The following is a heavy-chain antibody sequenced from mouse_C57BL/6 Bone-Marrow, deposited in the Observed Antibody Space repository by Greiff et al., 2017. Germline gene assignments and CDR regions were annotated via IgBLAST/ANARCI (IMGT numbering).Heavy chain of an antibody. Sequence: EVKLVESGGGLVKPGGSLKLSCAASGFTFSSYAMSWVRQTPEKRLEWVATISDGGSYTYYPDNGKGRFTISRDNAKNNLYLQMSHLKSEDTAMYYCARDTPHYYGSSHWYFDVWGTGTTVTVSS. D-gene: IGHD1-1*01. CDR2: ISDGGSYT. J-gene: IGHJ1*03. CDR1: GFTFSSYA. V-gene: IGHV5-4*01. CDR3: ARDTPHYYGSSHWYFDV.